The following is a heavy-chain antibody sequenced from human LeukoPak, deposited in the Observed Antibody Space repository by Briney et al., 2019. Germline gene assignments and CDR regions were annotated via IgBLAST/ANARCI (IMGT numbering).Heavy chain of an antibody. J-gene: IGHJ4*02. CDR3: ARRRHDYGDYYFDY. D-gene: IGHD4-17*01. CDR1: GGSNSGYY. Sequence: SETLSLTCSVSGGSNSGYYWSWIRQPPGKGLEWIGYIYYTGSTNYNPSLKSRVTISVDTSKNQFSLKLSSVTAADTAVYYCARRRHDYGDYYFDYWGQGTLVTVSS. CDR2: IYYTGST. V-gene: IGHV4-59*01.